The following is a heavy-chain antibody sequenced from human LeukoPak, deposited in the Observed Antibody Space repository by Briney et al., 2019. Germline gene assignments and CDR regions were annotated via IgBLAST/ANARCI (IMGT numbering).Heavy chain of an antibody. V-gene: IGHV4-39*01. D-gene: IGHD3-9*01. CDR2: IYYSGST. J-gene: IGHJ4*02. CDR1: GGSISSSSYY. CDR3: ARLLNVGLRYFDWLLPFDY. Sequence: SETLSLTCTVSGGSISSSSYYWGWIRQPPGKGLEWIGSIYYSGSTYYNPSLKSRVTISVDTSKNQFSLKLSSVTAADTAVYYCARLLNVGLRYFDWLLPFDYWGQGTLVTVSS.